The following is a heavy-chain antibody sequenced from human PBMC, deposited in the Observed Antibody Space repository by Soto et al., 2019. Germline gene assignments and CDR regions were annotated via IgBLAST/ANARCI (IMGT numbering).Heavy chain of an antibody. Sequence: SETLSLTCTVSGGSISSYYWSWIRQPPGKGLEWIGYIYYSGSTNYNPSLKSRVTISVDTSKNQFSLKLSSVTAADTAVYYCARDSGLGGYSGYDNYYYYMDVWGKGTTVTVSS. CDR1: GGSISSYY. D-gene: IGHD5-12*01. J-gene: IGHJ6*03. CDR3: ARDSGLGGYSGYDNYYYYMDV. CDR2: IYYSGST. V-gene: IGHV4-59*01.